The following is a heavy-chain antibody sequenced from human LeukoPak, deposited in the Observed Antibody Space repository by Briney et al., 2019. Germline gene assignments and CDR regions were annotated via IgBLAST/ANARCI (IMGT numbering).Heavy chain of an antibody. J-gene: IGHJ4*02. D-gene: IGHD3-22*01. CDR1: GFTFSSYA. Sequence: GGSLRLSCAASGFTFSSYAMHWVRQAPGKGLEWVAVISYDGSNKYYADSAKGRFTISRDNSKNTLYLQMNSLRAEDTAVYYCARDAYDSSGYYYDYWGQGTLVTVSS. CDR3: ARDAYDSSGYYYDY. V-gene: IGHV3-30*01. CDR2: ISYDGSNK.